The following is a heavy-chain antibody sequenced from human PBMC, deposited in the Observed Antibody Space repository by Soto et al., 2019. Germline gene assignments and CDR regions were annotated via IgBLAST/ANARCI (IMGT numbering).Heavy chain of an antibody. CDR2: IIPIFGTA. CDR3: ASNHPWCATFDY. V-gene: IGHV1-69*13. J-gene: IGHJ4*02. CDR1: GGTFSSYA. D-gene: IGHD2-8*01. Sequence: SVKVSCKASGGTFSSYAISWVRQAPGQGLEWMGGIIPIFGTANYAQKFQGRVTITADESTSTAYMELSSLRSEDTAVYYCASNHPWCATFDYWGQGTLVTVSS.